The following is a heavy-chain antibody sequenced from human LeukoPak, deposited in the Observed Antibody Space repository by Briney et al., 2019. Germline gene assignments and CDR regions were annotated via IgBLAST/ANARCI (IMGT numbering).Heavy chain of an antibody. D-gene: IGHD3-3*01. CDR3: AVAPYDFWSGSPGSFDY. CDR1: GGSISSYY. V-gene: IGHV4-34*01. J-gene: IGHJ4*02. CDR2: INHSGST. Sequence: SETLSLTCTVSGGSISSYYWSWIRQPPGKGLEWIGEINHSGSTNYNPSLKSRVTISVDTSKNQFSLKLSSVTAADTAVYYCAVAPYDFWSGSPGSFDYWGQGTLVTVSS.